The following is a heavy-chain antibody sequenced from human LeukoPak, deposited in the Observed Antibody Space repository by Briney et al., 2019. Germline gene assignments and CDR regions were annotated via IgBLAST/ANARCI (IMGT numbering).Heavy chain of an antibody. CDR2: INSDGSST. J-gene: IGHJ6*02. CDR3: ARWASSTWYYGMDV. CDR1: GFTFSTYW. Sequence: GGSLRLSCAASGFTFSTYWMHWVRQAPGKGLVWVSRINSDGSSTSYADSVKGRFPLSRDNAKHTLYLQMNSLRAEDTAVYYCARWASSTWYYGMDVWGQGTTVTVSS. D-gene: IGHD6-13*01. V-gene: IGHV3-74*01.